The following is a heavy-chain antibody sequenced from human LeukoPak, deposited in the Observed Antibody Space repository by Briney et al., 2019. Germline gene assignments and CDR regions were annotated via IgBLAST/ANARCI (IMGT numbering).Heavy chain of an antibody. CDR1: GGSISSYY. CDR2: IYYSGST. CDR3: ARHLRGYSYGPFDY. Sequence: SETLSLTCTVSGGSISSYYWGWIRQPPGKGLEWIGYIYYSGSTSYIPSLTSRVTISVDTSKNQFSLKLTSATAADTAVYYCARHLRGYSYGPFDYWGQGTLVTVSS. J-gene: IGHJ4*02. V-gene: IGHV4-59*08. D-gene: IGHD5-18*01.